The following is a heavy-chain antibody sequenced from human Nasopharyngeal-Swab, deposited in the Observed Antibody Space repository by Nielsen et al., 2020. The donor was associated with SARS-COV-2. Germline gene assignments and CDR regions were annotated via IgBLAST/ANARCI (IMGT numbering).Heavy chain of an antibody. J-gene: IGHJ6*03. CDR3: ATKVVPATEYYYYYYMDV. D-gene: IGHD2-2*01. CDR1: GFTFSSYS. Sequence: GESLKISCAASGFTFSSYSMNWVRQAPGKGLEWVSYISSSSSTIYYADSVKGRFTISRDNAKNSLYLQMNNLRAEDTAVYYCATKVVPATEYYYYYYMDVWGKGTTVTVSS. V-gene: IGHV3-48*01. CDR2: ISSSSSTI.